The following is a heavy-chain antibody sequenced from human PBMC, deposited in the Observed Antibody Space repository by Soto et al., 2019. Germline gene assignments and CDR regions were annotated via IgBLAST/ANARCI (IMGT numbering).Heavy chain of an antibody. CDR1: GGSISNNNW. CDR2: IHYNGNT. D-gene: IGHD5-12*01. CDR3: AREGNLGRWLQPLDF. Sequence: PSETLSLTCAVSGGSISNNNWWSWVRQPQGKGLEWIGNIHYNGNTKYNPSLKSRVTMSVDTSKNQFSLKLISVTAADTAKYFCAREGNLGRWLQPLDFWGQGTLVTVSS. J-gene: IGHJ4*02. V-gene: IGHV4-4*02.